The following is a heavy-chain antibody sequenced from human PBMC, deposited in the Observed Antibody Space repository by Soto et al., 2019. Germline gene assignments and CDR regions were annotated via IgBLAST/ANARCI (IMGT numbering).Heavy chain of an antibody. D-gene: IGHD3-22*01. V-gene: IGHV3-30-3*01. Sequence: GGSLRLSCAASGFTFSTYAMHRVRQAPGKGLEWVAVISYDGSNKYYANSVKGRFTISRDNSKNTLYLQMNSLRAEDTAVYYCARSDYYDSSGYRGPPTSWGQGGLVT. CDR1: GFTFSTYA. J-gene: IGHJ5*02. CDR2: ISYDGSNK. CDR3: ARSDYYDSSGYRGPPTS.